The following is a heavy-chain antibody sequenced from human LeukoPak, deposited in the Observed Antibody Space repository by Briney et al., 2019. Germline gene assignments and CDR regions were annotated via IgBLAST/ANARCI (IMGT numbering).Heavy chain of an antibody. D-gene: IGHD2-2*01. CDR2: INLNSGDT. Sequence: ASVKVSCKASGFTFTSHDINWVRQATGQALEWMGWINLNSGDTGYAQKFQGRVTITRDTSMGTAYMELSSLRSEDTAIYYCTRHTSPTFDYWGQGTLVTVSS. CDR1: GFTFTSHD. CDR3: TRHTSPTFDY. V-gene: IGHV1-8*01. J-gene: IGHJ4*02.